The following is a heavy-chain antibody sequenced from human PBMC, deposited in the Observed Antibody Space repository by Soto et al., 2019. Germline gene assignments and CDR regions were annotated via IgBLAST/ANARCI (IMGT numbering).Heavy chain of an antibody. J-gene: IGHJ5*02. V-gene: IGHV1-18*01. CDR1: GYTFTSYG. D-gene: IGHD3-22*01. CDR2: ISAYNGNT. CDR3: ARGGDYYDSSGYSWFDP. Sequence: ASVKVSCKASGYTFTSYGISWVRQAPGQGLEWMGWISAYNGNTTYAQKLQGRVTMTTDTSTSTAYMELRSLRSDDTAVYYCARGGDYYDSSGYSWFDPWGQGTLVTVSS.